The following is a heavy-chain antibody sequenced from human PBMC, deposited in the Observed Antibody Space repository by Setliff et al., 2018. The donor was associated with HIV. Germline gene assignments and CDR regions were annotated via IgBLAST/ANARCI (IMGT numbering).Heavy chain of an antibody. Sequence: VASVKVSCKASGYTFTDYYIHWVRQAPGHGLEWVGRINPKCGVTSYAQKFQGRVTMTRDTSISTAYMELSRLRSDDTAVYYCARIGSGSYPYDYWGQGTLVTVSS. CDR3: ARIGSGSYPYDY. CDR2: INPKCGVT. CDR1: GYTFTDYY. J-gene: IGHJ4*02. D-gene: IGHD3-10*01. V-gene: IGHV1-2*06.